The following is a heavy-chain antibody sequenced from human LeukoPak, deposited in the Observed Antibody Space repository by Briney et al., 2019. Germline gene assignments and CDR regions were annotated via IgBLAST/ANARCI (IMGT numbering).Heavy chain of an antibody. J-gene: IGHJ4*02. CDR2: INNSGST. CDR1: GGSFSGYY. CDR3: ARDIYSGSLDY. Sequence: SETLSLTCAVYGGSFSGYYWSWIRQPPGKGLEWIGEINNSGSTNYNPSLKSRVTISVDTSKNQFSLKLSSVSAADTAVYYCARDIYSGSLDYWGQGTLVTVSS. D-gene: IGHD1-26*01. V-gene: IGHV4-34*01.